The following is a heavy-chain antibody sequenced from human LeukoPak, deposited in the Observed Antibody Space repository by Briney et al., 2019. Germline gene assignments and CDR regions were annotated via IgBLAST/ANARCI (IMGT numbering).Heavy chain of an antibody. D-gene: IGHD3-10*01. Sequence: SETLSLTCAVYGGSFSGYYWSWIRQPPGEGLEWIGEINRSGSTNYNPSLKSRVTISVDTSKNLFSLTLRSVTAADTAVYYCARHRFGELDYWGQGTLVTVSS. V-gene: IGHV4-34*01. J-gene: IGHJ4*02. CDR1: GGSFSGYY. CDR3: ARHRFGELDY. CDR2: INRSGST.